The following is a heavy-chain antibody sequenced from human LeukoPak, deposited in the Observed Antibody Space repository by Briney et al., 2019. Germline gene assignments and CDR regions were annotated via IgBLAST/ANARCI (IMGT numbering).Heavy chain of an antibody. CDR1: GRSFSGYY. D-gene: IGHD3-22*01. CDR2: INHSGST. V-gene: IGHV4-34*01. J-gene: IGHJ4*02. CDR3: ARGPGRLPDYYDSCGYYVPFDY. Sequence: SETLSLTCAVYGRSFSGYYWSWIRQPPGKGLEWIGEINHSGSTNYNPSLKSRVTISVDTSKNQFSLKLSSVTAADTAVYYCARGPGRLPDYYDSCGYYVPFDYWCQGTLVTVSS.